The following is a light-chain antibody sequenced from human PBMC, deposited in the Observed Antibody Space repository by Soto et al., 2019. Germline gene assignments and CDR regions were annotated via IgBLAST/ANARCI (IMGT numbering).Light chain of an antibody. Sequence: DIQMTQSPSTLSASVGDRVTITCRASQSISKWLAWYQQKPGKATKLLIYDAISVASGVPSRISGSGFGTEFTLNVNSLKPDDYATYSCQRDMNYAPTFRQATK. J-gene: IGKJ1*01. CDR2: DAI. CDR3: QRDMNYAPT. CDR1: QSISKW. V-gene: IGKV1-5*01.